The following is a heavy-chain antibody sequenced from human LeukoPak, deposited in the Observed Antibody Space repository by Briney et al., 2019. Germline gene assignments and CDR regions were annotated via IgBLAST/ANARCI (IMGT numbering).Heavy chain of an antibody. Sequence: GTSVKVSCKTPGFTFSSSAVQWVRQARGQRLEWIGWIVVGSGNTNYAQKFQERVTITRDMSTSTTYMELSSLRSEDTAVYYCAAESGTIVRGVPNWFDPWGQGTLVTVSS. J-gene: IGHJ5*02. D-gene: IGHD3-10*01. V-gene: IGHV1-58*01. CDR2: IVVGSGNT. CDR3: AAESGTIVRGVPNWFDP. CDR1: GFTFSSSA.